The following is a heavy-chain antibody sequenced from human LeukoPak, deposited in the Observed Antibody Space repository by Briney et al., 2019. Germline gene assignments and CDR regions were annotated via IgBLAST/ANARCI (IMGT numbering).Heavy chain of an antibody. Sequence: GSLRLSCAASGFTFSSYEMNWVRQAPGKGLEWIGEIYHSGSTNYNPSLKSRVTISVDKSKNQFSLKLSSVTAADTAVYYCARTQTLVGAHPRYFDYWGQGTLVTVSS. CDR3: ARTQTLVGAHPRYFDY. J-gene: IGHJ4*02. CDR1: GFTFSSYEM. V-gene: IGHV4-4*02. D-gene: IGHD1-26*01. CDR2: IYHSGST.